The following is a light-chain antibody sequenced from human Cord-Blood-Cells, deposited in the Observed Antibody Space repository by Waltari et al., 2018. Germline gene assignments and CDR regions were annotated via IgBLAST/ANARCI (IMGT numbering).Light chain of an antibody. CDR3: AAWDDSLNAL. CDR2: SNN. Sequence: QSVLTQPPPASGTPGQRVTISCSRSSPNIGSNTVNWYQQLPGTAPKLLIYSNNQRPSGVPDRFSGSKSGTSASLAISGLQSEDEADYYCAAWDDSLNALFGGGTKLTVL. V-gene: IGLV1-44*01. J-gene: IGLJ2*01. CDR1: SPNIGSNT.